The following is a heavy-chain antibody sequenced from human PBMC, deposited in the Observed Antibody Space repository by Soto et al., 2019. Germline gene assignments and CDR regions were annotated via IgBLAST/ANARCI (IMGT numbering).Heavy chain of an antibody. J-gene: IGHJ5*02. CDR2: ITSDGKSK. CDR3: ARESGDWPLNWFDP. CDR1: GFNFSNHW. Sequence: GALRLSCAASGFNFSNHWMHWVRQRPAEGLVWVSRITSDGKSKAYAESVKGRFAISRDNAKNTLYLQMNGLTAEDTAVYYCARESGDWPLNWFDPWGQGAMVTVSS. V-gene: IGHV3-74*01. D-gene: IGHD2-21*02.